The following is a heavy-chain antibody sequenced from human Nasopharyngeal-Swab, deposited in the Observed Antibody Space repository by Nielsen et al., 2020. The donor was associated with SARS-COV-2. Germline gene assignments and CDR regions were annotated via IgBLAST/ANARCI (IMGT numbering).Heavy chain of an antibody. CDR1: GGSISSYY. V-gene: IGHV4-59*01. CDR3: ARDRPMVRGVASGGAHYYYYYMDV. CDR2: IYYSGST. Sequence: SETLSLTCTVSGGSISSYYWSWIRQPPGKGLEWIGYIYYSGSTNYNPSLKCRVTISVDTSKNQFSLKLSSVTAADTAVYYCARDRPMVRGVASGGAHYYYYYMDVWGKGTTVTVSS. J-gene: IGHJ6*03. D-gene: IGHD3-10*01.